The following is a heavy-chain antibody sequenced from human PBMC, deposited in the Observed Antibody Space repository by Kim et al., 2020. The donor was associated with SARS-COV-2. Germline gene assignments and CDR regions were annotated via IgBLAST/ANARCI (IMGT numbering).Heavy chain of an antibody. V-gene: IGHV4-39*01. J-gene: IGHJ4*02. Sequence: SETLSLTCTVSGGSISSSSYYWGWIRQPPGKGLEWIGSIYYSGSTYYNPSLKSRVTISVDTSKNQFSLKLSPVTAADTAVYYCARHYRGAAPGGSGSYAPNGYWGQGTLVTVSS. CDR1: GGSISSSSYY. D-gene: IGHD3-10*01. CDR3: ARHYRGAAPGGSGSYAPNGY. CDR2: IYYSGST.